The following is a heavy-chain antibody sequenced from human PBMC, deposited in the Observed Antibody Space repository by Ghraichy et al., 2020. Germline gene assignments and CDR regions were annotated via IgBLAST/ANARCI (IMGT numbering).Heavy chain of an antibody. CDR1: GFTFSNYW. V-gene: IGHV3-7*01. Sequence: ESLNISCAASGFTFSNYWMSWVRQAPGKGLEWVANIKQDGSEKYYVDSVKGRFTISRDNAKNSLYLQMNSLRAEDSAVYFCAREFGSSTWYFFDSWGQGTLVTVSS. CDR2: IKQDGSEK. CDR3: AREFGSSTWYFFDS. J-gene: IGHJ4*02. D-gene: IGHD6-13*01.